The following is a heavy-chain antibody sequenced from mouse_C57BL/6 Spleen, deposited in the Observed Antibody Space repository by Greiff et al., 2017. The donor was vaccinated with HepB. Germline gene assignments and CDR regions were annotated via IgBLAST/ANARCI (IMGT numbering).Heavy chain of an antibody. Sequence: QVHVKQPGAELVKPGASVKLSCKASGYTFTSYWMQWVKQRPGQGLEWIGEIDPSDSYTNYNQKFKGKATLTVDTSSSTAYMQLSSLTSEDSAVYYCARSGLRRGDWYFDVWGTGTTVTVSS. J-gene: IGHJ1*03. CDR2: IDPSDSYT. D-gene: IGHD2-4*01. CDR3: ARSGLRRGDWYFDV. CDR1: GYTFTSYW. V-gene: IGHV1-50*01.